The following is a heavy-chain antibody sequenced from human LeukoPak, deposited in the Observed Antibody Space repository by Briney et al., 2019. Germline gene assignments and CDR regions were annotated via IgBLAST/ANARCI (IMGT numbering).Heavy chain of an antibody. J-gene: IGHJ6*02. V-gene: IGHV3-53*01. CDR2: IYSGGST. CDR1: GFTVSSNY. CDR3: ASRRSRDGYNYYYYGMDV. D-gene: IGHD5-24*01. Sequence: GGSLRLSCAASGFTVSSNYMSWVRQAPGKGLEWVSGIYSGGSTYYADSVKGRFTISRDNSKNTLYLQMNSLRAEDTAVYYCASRRSRDGYNYYYYGMDVWGPGTTVTVSS.